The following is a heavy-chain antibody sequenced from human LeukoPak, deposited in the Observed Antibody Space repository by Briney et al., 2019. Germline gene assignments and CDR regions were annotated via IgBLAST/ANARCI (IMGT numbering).Heavy chain of an antibody. V-gene: IGHV4-34*01. J-gene: IGHJ4*02. CDR1: GESFSGDY. CDR2: INQSGST. Sequence: SETLSLTCGVYGESFSGDYWSWIRQPPGKGLEWIGEINQSGSTNYIPSLKSRVTISVNTSKNQFSLKLSSVTAADTAVYYCASVPAYYDILTGYSLDYWGQGTLVTVSS. D-gene: IGHD3-9*01. CDR3: ASVPAYYDILTGYSLDY.